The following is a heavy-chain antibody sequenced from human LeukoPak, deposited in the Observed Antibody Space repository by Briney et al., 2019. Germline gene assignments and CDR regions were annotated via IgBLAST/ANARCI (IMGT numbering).Heavy chain of an antibody. V-gene: IGHV1-46*01. J-gene: IGHJ4*02. CDR2: INPSGGST. CDR3: ARVQDYYDSSGCAGY. Sequence: ASVKVSCKASGYTFTSYYMHWVRQAPGQGLEWMGIINPSGGSTSYAQKFQGRVTMTRDTSTSTVYMELSSLRSEDTAVYYCARVQDYYDSSGCAGYWGQGTLVTVPS. D-gene: IGHD3-22*01. CDR1: GYTFTSYY.